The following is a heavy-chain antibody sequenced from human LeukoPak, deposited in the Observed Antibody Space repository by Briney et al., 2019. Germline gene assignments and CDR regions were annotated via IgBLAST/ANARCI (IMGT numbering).Heavy chain of an antibody. CDR2: IRYDGSNK. D-gene: IGHD3-10*01. V-gene: IGHV3-30*02. Sequence: PGGSLRLSCAASGFTFSSYGMHWVRQAPGKGLEWVAFIRYDGSNKYYADSVKGRFTISRDNSKNTLYLQMNSLRADDTAVYYCAKGGAVSSKSITMVRGTRRYNYYMDVWGKGTTVTISS. CDR1: GFTFSSYG. CDR3: AKGGAVSSKSITMVRGTRRYNYYMDV. J-gene: IGHJ6*03.